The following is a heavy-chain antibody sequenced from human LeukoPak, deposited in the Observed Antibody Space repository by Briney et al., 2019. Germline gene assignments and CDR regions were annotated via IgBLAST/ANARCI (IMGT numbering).Heavy chain of an antibody. J-gene: IGHJ4*02. CDR1: GFTFSSYG. CDR2: IWYDGSNK. D-gene: IGHD6-13*01. CDR3: ARFGGSSSLMYYFDN. V-gene: IGHV3-33*01. Sequence: PGGSLRLSCAASGFTFSSYGMHWVRQAPGKGLEWVAVIWYDGSNKYYADSVKGRFTISRDNSQNTLYLQMNSLRAEDTAVYYCARFGGSSSLMYYFDNWGQGTLVTVSS.